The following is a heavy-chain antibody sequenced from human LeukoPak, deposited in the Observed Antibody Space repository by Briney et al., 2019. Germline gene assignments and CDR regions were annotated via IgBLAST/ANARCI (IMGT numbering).Heavy chain of an antibody. D-gene: IGHD3-22*01. CDR2: IYYSGST. CDR1: GGSINGYY. CDR3: ARDDYYDSSGYYN. V-gene: IGHV4-59*01. J-gene: IGHJ4*02. Sequence: SETLSLTCTVSGGSINGYYWSWIRQPPGKGLEWIGYIYYSGSTNYNPSLKSRVTISVDTSKNQFSLKLSSVTAADTAVYYCARDDYYDSSGYYNWGQGTLVTVSS.